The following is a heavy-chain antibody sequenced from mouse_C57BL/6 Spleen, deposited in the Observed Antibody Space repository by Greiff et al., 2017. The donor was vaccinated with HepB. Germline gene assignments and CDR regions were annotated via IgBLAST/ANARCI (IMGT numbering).Heavy chain of an antibody. D-gene: IGHD1-1*01. J-gene: IGHJ2*01. CDR2: INPSSGYT. CDR1: GYTFTSYT. V-gene: IGHV1-4*01. CDR3: ARDSDYYGSSSYFAY. Sequence: QVQLKQSGAELARPGASVKMSCKASGYTFTSYTMHWVKQRPGQGLEWIGYINPSSGYTKYNQKFKDKATLTADKSSSTAYLQLSSLTSEDSAVYYCARDSDYYGSSSYFAYWGQGTTLTVSS.